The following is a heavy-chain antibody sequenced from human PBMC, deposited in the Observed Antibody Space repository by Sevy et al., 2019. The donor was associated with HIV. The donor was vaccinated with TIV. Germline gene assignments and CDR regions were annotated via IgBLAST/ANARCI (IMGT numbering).Heavy chain of an antibody. CDR2: IYYGGST. D-gene: IGHD6-13*01. Sequence: SETLSLTCTVSGGSISSEDYYWGWIRQPPGKGLDWIGSIYYGGSTYYNPSLKSRVTISVDTSKNQFSLKLRSVTAADTAMYYCAREGPRIAQFDSWGQGTLVTVSS. CDR3: AREGPRIAQFDS. V-gene: IGHV4-39*02. CDR1: GGSISSEDYY. J-gene: IGHJ4*02.